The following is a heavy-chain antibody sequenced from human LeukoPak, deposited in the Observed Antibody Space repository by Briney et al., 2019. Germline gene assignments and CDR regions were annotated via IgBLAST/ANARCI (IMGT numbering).Heavy chain of an antibody. V-gene: IGHV3-66*01. J-gene: IGHJ4*02. D-gene: IGHD3-10*01. CDR2: IYSGGYT. CDR1: GFTVSTNY. CDR3: ARDRGSGLDY. Sequence: GGSLRLSCTVSGFTVSTNYMSWVRQAPGKGLEWVSVIYSGGYTYYADSVKGRFTISRDNSKNTLYLQMNSLRAEDTAVYYCARDRGSGLDYWGQGTLVTVSS.